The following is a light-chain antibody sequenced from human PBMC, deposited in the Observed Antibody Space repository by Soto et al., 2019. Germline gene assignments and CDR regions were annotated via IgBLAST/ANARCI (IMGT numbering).Light chain of an antibody. Sequence: EIVLTQSPGTLSLSPGERATHSCRASQSVSSSYLAWYQQKPGQAPRLLIYDASSRATGIPDRFSGSGSGTDFTLTISRLEPEDFAVYYCQQYGSAPQTFGQGTKVEIK. CDR2: DAS. J-gene: IGKJ1*01. CDR1: QSVSSSY. CDR3: QQYGSAPQT. V-gene: IGKV3-20*01.